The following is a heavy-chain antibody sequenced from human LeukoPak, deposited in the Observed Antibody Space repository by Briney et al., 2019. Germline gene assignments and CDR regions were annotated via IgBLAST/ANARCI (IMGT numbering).Heavy chain of an antibody. CDR2: INSDGSST. CDR1: GFTFSSYW. D-gene: IGHD3-10*01. CDR3: ASGTWGYYGSGIDY. Sequence: GGSLRLSCAASGFTFSSYWMHWVRQAPGKGLVWVSRINSDGSSTGYADSVKGRFTISRDNAKNTLCLQMNSLRAEDTAVYYCASGTWGYYGSGIDYWGQGTLVTVSS. V-gene: IGHV3-74*01. J-gene: IGHJ4*02.